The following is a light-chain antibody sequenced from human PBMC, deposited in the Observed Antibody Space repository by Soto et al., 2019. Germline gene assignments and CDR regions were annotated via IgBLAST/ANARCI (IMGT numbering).Light chain of an antibody. Sequence: EVVMTQSPLSLPVTLGQPASISCSSPQRLVYSDGNTYLNWFQQRPGQSPRRLMYKVSNRDSGVPERFSGSGSGTDFTLKIRRVEAADVSNCYCTQGTNWTTNIFGGGTKVEIK. V-gene: IGKV2-30*01. CDR2: KVS. CDR3: TQGTNWTTNI. CDR1: QRLVYSDGNTY. J-gene: IGKJ4*01.